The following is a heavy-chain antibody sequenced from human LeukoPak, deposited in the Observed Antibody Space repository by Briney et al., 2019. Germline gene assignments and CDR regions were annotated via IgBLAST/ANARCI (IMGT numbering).Heavy chain of an antibody. D-gene: IGHD4-11*01. V-gene: IGHV4-34*01. CDR2: INHSGST. CDR3: ARGGPTVSHGSWFDP. CDR1: GGSFSGYY. Sequence: SETLSLTCAVYGGSFSGYYWSWIRQPPGKGLEWIGEINHSGSTNYNPSLKSRVTISVDTSKNQFSLKLSSVTAADTAVYYCARGGPTVSHGSWFDPWGQGTLVTVSP. J-gene: IGHJ5*02.